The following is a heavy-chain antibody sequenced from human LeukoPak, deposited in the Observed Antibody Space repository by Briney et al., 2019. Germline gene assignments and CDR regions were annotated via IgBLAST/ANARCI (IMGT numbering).Heavy chain of an antibody. Sequence: GGSLRLSCAASGFTFDDYAMHWVRQAPGKGLEWVSGISWNSGSIGYADSVKGRFTISRDNAKNSLYLQMNSLRAEDTALYYCAKRTEVGAIGYWGQGTLVTVSS. CDR2: ISWNSGSI. D-gene: IGHD1-26*01. CDR1: GFTFDDYA. CDR3: AKRTEVGAIGY. J-gene: IGHJ4*02. V-gene: IGHV3-9*01.